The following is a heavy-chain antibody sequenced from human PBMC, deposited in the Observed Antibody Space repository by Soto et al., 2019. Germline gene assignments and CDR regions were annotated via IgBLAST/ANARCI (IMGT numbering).Heavy chain of an antibody. D-gene: IGHD6-13*01. V-gene: IGHV1-58*01. J-gene: IGHJ6*02. Sequence: SVKVSCKASGFTFTSSAVQWVRQALGQRLEWIGWIVVGSGNTNYAQKFQERVTITRDMSTSTAYMELSSLRSEDTAVYYCAAPNSSSWYGEYYYYGMDVWGQGTTVTVSS. CDR1: GFTFTSSA. CDR3: AAPNSSSWYGEYYYYGMDV. CDR2: IVVGSGNT.